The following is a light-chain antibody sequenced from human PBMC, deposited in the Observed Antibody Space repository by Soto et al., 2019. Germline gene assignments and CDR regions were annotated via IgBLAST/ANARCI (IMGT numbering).Light chain of an antibody. CDR2: DAF. CDR3: QQYASYPWT. Sequence: DIQLTQTPSTLSASIGDRVTITCRASQSLSGWLAWYQQTPGKAPKLLISDAFRLASGVPSRFSGSESGTDFSLTISSLQPGDSATCYCQQYASYPWTVRRGTKV. V-gene: IGKV1-5*01. J-gene: IGKJ1*01. CDR1: QSLSGW.